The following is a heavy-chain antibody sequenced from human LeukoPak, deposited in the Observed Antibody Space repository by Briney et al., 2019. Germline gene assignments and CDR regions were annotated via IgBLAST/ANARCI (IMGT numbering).Heavy chain of an antibody. D-gene: IGHD6-19*01. CDR3: ARARSGWFDY. J-gene: IGHJ4*02. CDR1: GFTFSTYS. CDR2: ISSSSSYI. Sequence: GGSLRLSCAASGFTFSTYSMNWVRQAPGKGLEWVSSISSSSSYIYYADSVKGRFTISRDNAKNSLYLQMNSLRAEDTAVYYCARARSGWFDYWGRGTLVTVSS. V-gene: IGHV3-21*01.